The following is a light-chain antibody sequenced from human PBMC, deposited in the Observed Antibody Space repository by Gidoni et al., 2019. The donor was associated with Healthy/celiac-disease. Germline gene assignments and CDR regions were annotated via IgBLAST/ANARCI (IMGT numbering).Light chain of an antibody. J-gene: IGKJ3*01. CDR1: QSISSW. V-gene: IGKV1-5*03. Sequence: IQMTQSPSTLSASVRDRVTITCRASQSISSWLAWYQQKPGKAPKLLIYKASSLESGVPSRFSGSGSVTEFTLTIISLQPDDFATYYCQQYNSYPITFGPGTKVDIK. CDR2: KAS. CDR3: QQYNSYPIT.